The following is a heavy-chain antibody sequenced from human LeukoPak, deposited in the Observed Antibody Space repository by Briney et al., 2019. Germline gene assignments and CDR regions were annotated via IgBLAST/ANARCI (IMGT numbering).Heavy chain of an antibody. D-gene: IGHD2-15*01. V-gene: IGHV3-30*18. CDR2: ISYDGSNK. J-gene: IGHJ4*02. CDR3: ANHPHCSGGSCYSY. Sequence: GGSLRLSCAASGFTFSSYGMHWVRQAPGKGLEWVAVISYDGSNKYYADSVKGRFTISRDNSKNTLYLQMNSLRAEDTAVYYCANHPHCSGGSCYSYWGQGTLVTVSS. CDR1: GFTFSSYG.